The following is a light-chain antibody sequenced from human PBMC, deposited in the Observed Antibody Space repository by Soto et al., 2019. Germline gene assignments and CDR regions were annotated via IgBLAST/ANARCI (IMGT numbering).Light chain of an antibody. Sequence: EIVLTQSPGTLSLSPGERATLSCRASQSVTSSYLAWYQQKPGQAPRLLIYGASSRATGIPDRFGGSGSGTDFTLNISRLEPEDFAVYFCQQYHSSPWTFGQGTKVEIK. CDR1: QSVTSSY. V-gene: IGKV3-20*01. CDR2: GAS. CDR3: QQYHSSPWT. J-gene: IGKJ1*01.